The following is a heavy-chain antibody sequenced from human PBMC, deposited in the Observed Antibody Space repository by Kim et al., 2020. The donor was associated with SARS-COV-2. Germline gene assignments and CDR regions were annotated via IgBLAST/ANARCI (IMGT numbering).Heavy chain of an antibody. CDR2: VNTDESIT. D-gene: IGHD3-16*01. Sequence: GGSLRLSCAASGFSFSNYWMHWVRQAPGEGPVWVSRVNTDESITNYADSVKGRFTISRDNVKQTLYLQMDSLRADDTATYYCAREIEDDVCGSYGFDPWGQGTLVTVSS. J-gene: IGHJ5*02. CDR1: GFSFSNYW. V-gene: IGHV3-74*01. CDR3: AREIEDDVCGSYGFDP.